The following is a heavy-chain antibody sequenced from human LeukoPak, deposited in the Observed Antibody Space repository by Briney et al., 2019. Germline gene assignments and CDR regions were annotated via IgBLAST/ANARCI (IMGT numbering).Heavy chain of an antibody. CDR3: ARVDGDYVAGYYYYYMDV. J-gene: IGHJ6*03. V-gene: IGHV1-18*01. CDR2: ISAYNGNT. CDR1: GYTFTSYG. D-gene: IGHD4-17*01. Sequence: GASVKVSCKASGYTFTSYGISWVRQAPGQGLEWMGWISAYNGNTNYAQKLQGRVTMTTDTSTSTAYMELRSLRSDDTAVYYCARVDGDYVAGYYYYYMDVWGKGTTVTISS.